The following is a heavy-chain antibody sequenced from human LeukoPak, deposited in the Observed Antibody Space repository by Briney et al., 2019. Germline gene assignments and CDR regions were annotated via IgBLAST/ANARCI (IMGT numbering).Heavy chain of an antibody. Sequence: SETLSLTCTVSGGSISNYYWSWIRQPPGKGLEWIGYISYSGSTNYNPSLRSRVTISVDTSKNQFSLKLSSVTAADTAVYYCAREGIAAAFDYWGQGTLVTVSS. CDR2: ISYSGST. V-gene: IGHV4-59*12. CDR3: AREGIAAAFDY. D-gene: IGHD6-13*01. CDR1: GGSISNYY. J-gene: IGHJ4*02.